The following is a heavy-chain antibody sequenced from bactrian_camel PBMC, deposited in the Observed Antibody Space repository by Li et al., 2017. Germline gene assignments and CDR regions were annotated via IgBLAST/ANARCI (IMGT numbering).Heavy chain of an antibody. CDR3: AAGVYYTSLDLSKFTY. J-gene: IGHJ4*01. D-gene: IGHD2*01. Sequence: VQLVESGGGLVQPGGSLRLSCGASRFSFSNYYMSWVRQAPGKEREGVAGIHPSGQTSYAASVQGRFTISQDKNKHMVYLQMNNLKSEDTALYFCAAGVYYTSLDLSKFTYWGQGTQVTVS. CDR1: RFSFSNYY. V-gene: IGHV3S10*01. CDR2: IHPSGQT.